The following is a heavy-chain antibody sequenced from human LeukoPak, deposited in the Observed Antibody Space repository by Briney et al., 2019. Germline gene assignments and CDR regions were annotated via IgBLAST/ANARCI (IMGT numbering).Heavy chain of an antibody. CDR3: AREGVGLGREYTYGTRYYVDH. CDR1: GFTFSSYS. D-gene: IGHD5-18*01. Sequence: QPGGSLRLSCAASGFTFSSYSMNWVRQAPGKGLEWVSYSSSRSDSIYYADSVKGRFTTSRDNGKNSLYLQMNSLRDEDTAVYYCAREGVGLGREYTYGTRYYVDHWGQGTLVTVSS. V-gene: IGHV3-48*02. J-gene: IGHJ4*02. CDR2: SSSRSDSI.